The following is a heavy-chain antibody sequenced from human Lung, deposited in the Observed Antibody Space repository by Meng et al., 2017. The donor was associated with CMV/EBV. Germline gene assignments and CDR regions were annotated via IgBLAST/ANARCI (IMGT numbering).Heavy chain of an antibody. Sequence: QVQLVEFGGGLVKPGGSLRLSCTGSGFTFSDYYMSWIRQAPGKGLEWVSYISPTTGYTEYADSVKGRFTISRDNAKNSLFLQMNSLRSEDTAVYYCARDFSLYRTSGVQWGQGTLGTVSS. CDR2: ISPTTGYT. CDR3: ARDFSLYRTSGVQ. J-gene: IGHJ4*02. V-gene: IGHV3-11*05. D-gene: IGHD2-8*01. CDR1: GFTFSDYY.